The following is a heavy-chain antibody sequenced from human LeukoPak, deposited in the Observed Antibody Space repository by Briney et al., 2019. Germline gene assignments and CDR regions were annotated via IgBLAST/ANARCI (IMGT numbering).Heavy chain of an antibody. CDR3: ARDRGAQLGPRLSYFDL. J-gene: IGHJ2*01. V-gene: IGHV4-61*01. Sequence: PSGTLSLTCAVSGGSISSSNWWSWIRQPPGKGLEWIGYIYYSGSTNYNPSLKSRVTISVDTSKNQFSLKLSSVTAADTAVYYCARDRGAQLGPRLSYFDLWGRGTLVTVSS. CDR2: IYYSGST. CDR1: GGSISSSNW. D-gene: IGHD2-2*01.